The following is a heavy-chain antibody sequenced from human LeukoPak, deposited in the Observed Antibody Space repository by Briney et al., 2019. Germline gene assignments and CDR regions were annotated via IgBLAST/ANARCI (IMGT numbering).Heavy chain of an antibody. D-gene: IGHD3-22*01. CDR2: IYHSGST. J-gene: IGHJ4*02. Sequence: PSETLSLTCAVSGYSISSGYYWGWIRQPPGKGLEWSGSIYHSGSTYYNPSLKSRVTISVDTSKNQFSLKLSSVTAADTAVYYCARGRDYYDSGDFDYWGQGTLVTVSS. V-gene: IGHV4-38-2*01. CDR1: GYSISSGYY. CDR3: ARGRDYYDSGDFDY.